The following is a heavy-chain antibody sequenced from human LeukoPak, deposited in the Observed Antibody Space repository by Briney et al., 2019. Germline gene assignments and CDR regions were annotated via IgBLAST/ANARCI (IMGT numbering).Heavy chain of an antibody. CDR1: GGSISSYY. CDR2: IYYSGST. Sequence: SETLSLTRTVSGGSISSYYWSWIRQPPGKGLEWIGYIYYSGSTNYNPSLKSRVTISVDTSKNQFSLKLSSVTAADTAVYYCATYDNSRYGMDVWGQGTTVTVSS. CDR3: ATYDNSRYGMDV. V-gene: IGHV4-59*01. D-gene: IGHD5-12*01. J-gene: IGHJ6*02.